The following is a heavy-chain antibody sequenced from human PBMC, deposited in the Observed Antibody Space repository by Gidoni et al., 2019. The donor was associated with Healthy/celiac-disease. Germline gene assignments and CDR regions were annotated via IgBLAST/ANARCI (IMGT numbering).Heavy chain of an antibody. D-gene: IGHD7-27*01. Sequence: QVQLVQSGAEVKKPGASVKVSCKASRGTFSSYALSWVRQAPGQGLEWMGGIIPILGTANYAQQFQGRVTMTADEATSTAYMELSSLRSEDTAVYYCARDRGDAGPLTVRWGDAFDIWGQGTMVTVSS. CDR2: IIPILGTA. J-gene: IGHJ3*02. V-gene: IGHV1-69*01. CDR1: RGTFSSYA. CDR3: ARDRGDAGPLTVRWGDAFDI.